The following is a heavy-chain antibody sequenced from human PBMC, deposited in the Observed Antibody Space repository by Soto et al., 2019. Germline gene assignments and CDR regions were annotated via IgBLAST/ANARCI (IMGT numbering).Heavy chain of an antibody. D-gene: IGHD6-25*01. J-gene: IGHJ4*02. CDR1: GFTFSDYY. CDR2: ISSGGRTI. CDR3: ARCYKAKSSGSIVFYYFDY. Sequence: QVQLVESGGGLVKPGGSLRLSCAASGFTFSDYYMSWIRQAPGKGLEWISYISSGGRTIYFADAVKGRSTISRDNANNSMYLQLHSLRAEDTAVYYCARCYKAKSSGSIVFYYFDYWGQGALVTVAS. V-gene: IGHV3-11*01.